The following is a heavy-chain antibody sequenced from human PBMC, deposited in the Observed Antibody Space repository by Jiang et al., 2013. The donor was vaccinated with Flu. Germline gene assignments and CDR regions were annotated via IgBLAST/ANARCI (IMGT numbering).Heavy chain of an antibody. D-gene: IGHD3-22*01. CDR2: ISAYNGNT. V-gene: IGHV1-18*01. J-gene: IGHJ3*02. CDR1: GYTFTSYG. Sequence: GAEVKKPGASVKVSCKASGYTFTSYGISWVRQAPGQGLEWMGWISAYNGNTNYAQKLQGRVTMTTDTSTSTAYMELRSLRSDDTAVYYCARPRPTMIVDNDAFDIWGQGTMVTVSS. CDR3: ARPRPTMIVDNDAFDI.